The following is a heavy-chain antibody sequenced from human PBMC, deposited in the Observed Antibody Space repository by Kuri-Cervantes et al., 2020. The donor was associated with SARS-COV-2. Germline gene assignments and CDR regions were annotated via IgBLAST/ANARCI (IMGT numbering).Heavy chain of an antibody. V-gene: IGHV3-23*01. CDR1: GFTFSSYA. J-gene: IGHJ5*02. CDR2: ISGSGGRT. D-gene: IGHD3-3*01. CDR3: ARDPTAHYDFWTGYYGNNWFDP. Sequence: GGSLRLSCAASGFTFSSYAMRWVRQAPGKGLEWVSGISGSGGRTYYADSVKGRFTISRDNSKNTLYLEMNSLRAEDTAVYYCARDPTAHYDFWTGYYGNNWFDPWGQGTLVTVSS.